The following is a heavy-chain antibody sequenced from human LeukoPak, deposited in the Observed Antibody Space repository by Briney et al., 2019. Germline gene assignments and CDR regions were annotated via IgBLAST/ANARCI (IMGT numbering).Heavy chain of an antibody. Sequence: SETLSLTCTVSGGSISSGSYYWRWIRQPAGKGLEWIGRIYTSGSTNYNPSLKSRVTISVDTSKNQFSLKLSSVTAADTAVYYCARDEGSSIFGVVIPPVGAFDIWGQGTMVTVSS. J-gene: IGHJ3*02. D-gene: IGHD3-3*01. CDR3: ARDEGSSIFGVVIPPVGAFDI. CDR1: GGSISSGSYY. V-gene: IGHV4-61*02. CDR2: IYTSGST.